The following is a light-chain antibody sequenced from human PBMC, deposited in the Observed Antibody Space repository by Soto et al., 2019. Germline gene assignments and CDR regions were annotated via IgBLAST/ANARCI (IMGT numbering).Light chain of an antibody. CDR3: QQYNNWPPGT. CDR1: QSVRNH. J-gene: IGKJ1*01. Sequence: DTQMTQSPSSLPASVADRVTITCRASQSVRNHLNWYQQKAGKVPEVLIYGASSLQAGVPSRFTGSGSGTDFTLTISSLQSEDFAVYYCQQYNNWPPGTFGQGTKVEIK. V-gene: IGKV1-17*01. CDR2: GAS.